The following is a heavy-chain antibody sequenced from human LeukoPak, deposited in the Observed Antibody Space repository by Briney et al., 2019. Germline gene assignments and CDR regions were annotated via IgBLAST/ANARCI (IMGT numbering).Heavy chain of an antibody. D-gene: IGHD4-17*01. V-gene: IGHV1-69*05. J-gene: IGHJ6*03. CDR1: GGTFSSYA. Sequence: ASVKVSCKASGGTFSSYAISWVRQAPGQGLEWMGGIIPIFGTANYAQKFQGRVTITTDESTSTAYMELSSLRSEDTAVYYCARGRALRYGDYYYYYYMDVWGKGTTVTVSS. CDR3: ARGRALRYGDYYYYYYMDV. CDR2: IIPIFGTA.